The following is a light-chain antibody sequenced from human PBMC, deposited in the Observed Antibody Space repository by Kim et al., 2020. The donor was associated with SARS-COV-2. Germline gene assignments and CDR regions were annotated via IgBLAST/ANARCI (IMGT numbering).Light chain of an antibody. Sequence: APGKPARIPCGGNSIGSKSVHWYQQKPGQAPVLVIYYDSDRPSGIPERFSGSNSGNTATLTISRVEAGDEADYYCQVWDSSSDHRVFGGGTKLTVL. J-gene: IGLJ3*02. CDR1: SIGSKS. V-gene: IGLV3-21*04. CDR2: YDS. CDR3: QVWDSSSDHRV.